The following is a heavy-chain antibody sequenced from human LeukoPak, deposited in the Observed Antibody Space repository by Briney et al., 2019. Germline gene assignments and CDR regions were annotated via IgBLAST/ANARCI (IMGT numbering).Heavy chain of an antibody. Sequence: SVKVSCKASGGTFSSYTISWVRQAPGQGLEWMGRIIPILGIADYAQKFQGRVTITADKSTSTAYMELSSLRSEDTAVYYCASSRSRDFWSGYYSYYFDYWGQGTLVTVSS. CDR1: GGTFSSYT. CDR3: ASSRSRDFWSGYYSYYFDY. D-gene: IGHD3-3*01. J-gene: IGHJ4*02. V-gene: IGHV1-69*02. CDR2: IIPILGIA.